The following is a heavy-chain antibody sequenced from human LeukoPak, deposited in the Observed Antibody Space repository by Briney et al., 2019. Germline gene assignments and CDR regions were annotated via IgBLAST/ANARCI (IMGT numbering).Heavy chain of an antibody. D-gene: IGHD4-17*01. CDR3: ARQTTVTPGDY. J-gene: IGHJ4*02. V-gene: IGHV5-51*01. Sequence: GESLKISCKGSGYSFTSYWIGWVRQMPGKGLGWMGVIYPHDSDTRYSPSFQGQVTISADKSISTAYLQWSTLKASDTAMYYCARQTTVTPGDYWGQGTLVTVSS. CDR2: IYPHDSDT. CDR1: GYSFTSYW.